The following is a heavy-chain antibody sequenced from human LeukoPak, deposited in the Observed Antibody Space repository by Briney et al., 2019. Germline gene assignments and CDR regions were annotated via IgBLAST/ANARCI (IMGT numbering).Heavy chain of an antibody. J-gene: IGHJ4*02. CDR2: INTNTGNP. V-gene: IGHV7-4-1*02. Sequence: GASVKVSCKASGYTFTSYAMNWVRQAPGQGLEWMGWINTNTGNPTYAQGFTGRFVFSSDTSVSTAYLQISSLKAEDTAVYYCARKFSSSWYGVFDYWGQGTLVTVSS. CDR3: ARKFSSSWYGVFDY. CDR1: GYTFTSYA. D-gene: IGHD6-13*01.